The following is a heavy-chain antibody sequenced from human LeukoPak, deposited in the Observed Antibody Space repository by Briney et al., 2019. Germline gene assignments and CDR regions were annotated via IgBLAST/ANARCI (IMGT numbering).Heavy chain of an antibody. Sequence: GGSLGLSCAASGFTFSNYWMHWVRQVPGKGLVWVSRINPGGSSTTYADSVKGRFTISRDNAKNTLYLQMDSLRAEDTAVYYCARSNQADDYWGQGTLVTVSS. V-gene: IGHV3-74*01. CDR1: GFTFSNYW. D-gene: IGHD4-11*01. CDR3: ARSNQADDY. J-gene: IGHJ4*02. CDR2: INPGGSST.